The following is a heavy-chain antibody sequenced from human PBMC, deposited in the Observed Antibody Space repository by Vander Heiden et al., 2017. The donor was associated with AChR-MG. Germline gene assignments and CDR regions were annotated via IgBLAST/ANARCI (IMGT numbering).Heavy chain of an antibody. J-gene: IGHJ6*02. D-gene: IGHD6-13*01. CDR1: GFTFSNAW. CDR2: IKSKTDGGTT. CDR3: TTDFSSSWYGYYYYGMDV. V-gene: IGHV3-15*01. Sequence: EVQLVESGGGLVKHGGSLRLPCGASGFTFSNAWMSGVRQAPGKGLEWVGRIKSKTDGGTTDYAAPVKGRFTISRDDSKNTLYLQMNSLKTEDTAVYYCTTDFSSSWYGYYYYGMDVWGQGTTVTVSS.